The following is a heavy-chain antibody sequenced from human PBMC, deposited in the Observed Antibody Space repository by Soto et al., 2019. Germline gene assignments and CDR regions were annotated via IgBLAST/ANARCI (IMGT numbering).Heavy chain of an antibody. CDR2: INWNGGST. CDR1: GFTFDDYG. Sequence: GGSLRLSCAASGFTFDDYGMSWVRQAPGKGLEWVSGINWNGGSTGYADSVKGRFTISRGNAKNTLYLQMNSLRAEDTAVYYCERAGPYSSGWYDFDYWGQGTLVTVSS. D-gene: IGHD6-19*01. V-gene: IGHV3-20*04. J-gene: IGHJ4*02. CDR3: ERAGPYSSGWYDFDY.